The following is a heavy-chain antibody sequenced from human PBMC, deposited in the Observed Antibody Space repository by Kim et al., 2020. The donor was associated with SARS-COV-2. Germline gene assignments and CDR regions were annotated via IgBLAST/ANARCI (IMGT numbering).Heavy chain of an antibody. CDR2: IYPVDSDT. V-gene: IGHV5-51*01. D-gene: IGHD3-10*02. J-gene: IGHJ4*02. CDR1: GYNFPSYW. Sequence: GESLKISCKGSGYNFPSYWMGWVRQMPGKGLEGRGIIYPVDSDTRNSPSFQAQVTTSADNSTTTPYLRGRSRKASDTPIYYVTRSGGPYVFYFDYWGKGT. CDR3: TRSGGPYVFYFDY.